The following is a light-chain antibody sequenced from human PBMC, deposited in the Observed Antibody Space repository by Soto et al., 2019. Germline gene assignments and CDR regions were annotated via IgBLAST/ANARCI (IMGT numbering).Light chain of an antibody. CDR2: DVN. V-gene: IGLV2-14*03. CDR3: TSLTTSTAMI. J-gene: IGLJ2*01. CDR1: SSAIGAYNF. Sequence: QSALTQPASVSVSPGQSITLSCTGTSSAIGAYNFVSWFQQHPGKAPKLMLYDVNIRPSGGSNRFSGSKSGNRAALTISGVQAADEEDDYCTSLTTSTAMIFGGGTKVTVL.